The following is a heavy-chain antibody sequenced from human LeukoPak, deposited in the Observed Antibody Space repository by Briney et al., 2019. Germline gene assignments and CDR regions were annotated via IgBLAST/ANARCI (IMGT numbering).Heavy chain of an antibody. V-gene: IGHV3-23*01. Sequence: PGGSLRLSCAASGFTFSSYAMSWVRQAPGKGLEWVSAISGSGGSTYYADSVKGRFTISRDNSKNALYLQMNSLRAEDTAVYYCAKEDVGGGSYYYYYYYMDVWGKGTTVTVSS. CDR2: ISGSGGST. D-gene: IGHD1-26*01. CDR3: AKEDVGGGSYYYYYYYMDV. J-gene: IGHJ6*03. CDR1: GFTFSSYA.